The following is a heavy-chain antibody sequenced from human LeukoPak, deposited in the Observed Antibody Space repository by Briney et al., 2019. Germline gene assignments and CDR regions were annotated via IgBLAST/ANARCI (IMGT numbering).Heavy chain of an antibody. D-gene: IGHD6-6*01. CDR1: GYTFTGYY. Sequence: ASVKVSCKASGYTFTGYYMRWVRQAPGQGLEWMGWINPNSGGTNYAQKFQGRVTMTRDTSISTAYMELSRLRSDDTAVYYCAIPSIAARRLHAFDIWGQGTMVTVSS. CDR2: INPNSGGT. J-gene: IGHJ3*02. CDR3: AIPSIAARRLHAFDI. V-gene: IGHV1-2*02.